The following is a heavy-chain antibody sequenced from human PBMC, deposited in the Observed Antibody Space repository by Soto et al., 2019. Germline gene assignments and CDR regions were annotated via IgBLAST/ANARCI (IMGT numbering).Heavy chain of an antibody. CDR2: IYPGDSDT. Sequence: GESLKISCKGSGYSFTRNWIGWVRQMPGKGLEWMGIIYPGDSDTRYSPSFQDQVTISADKSISTAYLQWSSLKASDTAMYYCAIRAYSSSWLYYFDYWGQGTLVTVSS. CDR1: GYSFTRNW. J-gene: IGHJ4*02. D-gene: IGHD6-13*01. CDR3: AIRAYSSSWLYYFDY. V-gene: IGHV5-51*01.